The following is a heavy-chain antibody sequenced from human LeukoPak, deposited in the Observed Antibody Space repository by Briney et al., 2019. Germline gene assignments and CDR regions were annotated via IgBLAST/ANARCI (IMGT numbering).Heavy chain of an antibody. CDR3: ARLYYYDSSGPNPAYDY. J-gene: IGHJ4*02. Sequence: GGSLRLSCAASGFTFSNAWMSWVRQAPGKGLEWVGRIKSKTDGGTTDYAAPVKGRFTISRDDSKNTLYLQMNSLRAEDTAVYYCARLYYYDSSGPNPAYDYWGQGTLVTVSS. V-gene: IGHV3-15*01. D-gene: IGHD3-22*01. CDR2: IKSKTDGGTT. CDR1: GFTFSNAW.